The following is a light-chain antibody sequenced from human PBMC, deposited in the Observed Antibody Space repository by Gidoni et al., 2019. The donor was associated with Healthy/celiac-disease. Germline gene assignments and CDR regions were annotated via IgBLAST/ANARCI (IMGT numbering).Light chain of an antibody. Sequence: QSVLPQPPSVSAAPGQKVTISCSGSSSNIGNNYVSWYQQLPGTAPKLLIYENNKRPSGMPDRFSGSKAGTSATLGITGLQTGDEADYYCGTWDSSLSAVFGTGTKVTVL. J-gene: IGLJ1*01. CDR2: ENN. CDR3: GTWDSSLSAV. V-gene: IGLV1-51*02. CDR1: SSNIGNNY.